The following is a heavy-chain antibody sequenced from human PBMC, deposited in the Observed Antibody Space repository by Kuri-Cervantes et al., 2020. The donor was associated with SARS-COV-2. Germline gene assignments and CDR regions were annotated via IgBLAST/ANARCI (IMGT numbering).Heavy chain of an antibody. Sequence: ASVPVSCQVSGYTLTELSMHWVRQAPGKGLEWMGGFDPEDGETIYAQKFQGRVTMTEDTSTDTAYMELSSLRSEDTAVYYCARSSGYYRRWYFDLWGRGTLVTVSS. CDR2: FDPEDGET. CDR1: GYTLTELS. V-gene: IGHV1-24*01. J-gene: IGHJ2*01. D-gene: IGHD3-22*01. CDR3: ARSSGYYRRWYFDL.